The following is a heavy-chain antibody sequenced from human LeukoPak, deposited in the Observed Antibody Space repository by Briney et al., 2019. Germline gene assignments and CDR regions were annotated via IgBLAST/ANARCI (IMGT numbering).Heavy chain of an antibody. CDR2: IYYSGST. D-gene: IGHD2-2*01. V-gene: IGHV4-59*01. CDR3: ARGAVPAAEFDY. Sequence: SETLSLTCTVSGGSISSYYWSWIRQPPGKGLEWIGYIYYSGSTNYNPPLKSRVTISVDTSKNQFSLKLSSVTAADTAVYYCARGAVPAAEFDYWGQGTLVTVSS. CDR1: GGSISSYY. J-gene: IGHJ4*02.